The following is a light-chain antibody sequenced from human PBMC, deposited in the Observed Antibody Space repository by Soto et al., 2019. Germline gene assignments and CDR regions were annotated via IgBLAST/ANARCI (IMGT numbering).Light chain of an antibody. J-gene: IGLJ2*01. V-gene: IGLV6-57*04. Sequence: NFMLTQPHSVSESPGQTVTISCTRSSGSIASNYVQWYQQRPGSAPTTVIYEDNQRPSGVPDLFSGSIDSSSNSASLTISGLKTEDEADYYCQSYDSSNVVFGGGTKVTVL. CDR2: EDN. CDR1: SGSIASNY. CDR3: QSYDSSNVV.